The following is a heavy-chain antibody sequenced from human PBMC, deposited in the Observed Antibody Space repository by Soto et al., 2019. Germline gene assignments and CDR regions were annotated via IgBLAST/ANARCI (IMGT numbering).Heavy chain of an antibody. Sequence: PSETLSLTCSVSGGSVSSSDYYWGWSLQPPGKGLELIWSIHYTGSTYYNPSLKSRCTISVDTSKNQFSLKLTSVTATDTAFYYGARRNGDYGEDYYVNYGMDVWGRGTTVRVSS. J-gene: IGHJ6*02. D-gene: IGHD4-17*01. CDR2: IHYTGST. V-gene: IGHV4-39*01. CDR1: GGSVSSSDYY. CDR3: ARRNGDYGEDYYVNYGMDV.